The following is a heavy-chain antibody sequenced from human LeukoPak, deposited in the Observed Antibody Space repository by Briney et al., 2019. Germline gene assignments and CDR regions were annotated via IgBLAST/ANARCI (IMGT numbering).Heavy chain of an antibody. CDR3: ARGRNYYYGSGSYEFDY. CDR2: INHSGST. Sequence: PSETLSLTCAVYGGSFSGYYWSWIRQPPGKGLEWIGEINHSGSTNYNPSLKSRVTISVDTSKNQFSLKLSSVTAADTAVYYCARGRNYYYGSGSYEFDYWGQGTLVTVSS. D-gene: IGHD3-10*01. J-gene: IGHJ4*02. CDR1: GGSFSGYY. V-gene: IGHV4-34*01.